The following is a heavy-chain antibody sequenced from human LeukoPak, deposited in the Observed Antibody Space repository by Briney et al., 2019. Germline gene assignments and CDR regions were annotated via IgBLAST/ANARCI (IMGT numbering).Heavy chain of an antibody. CDR2: ISGSGGST. D-gene: IGHD5-18*01. J-gene: IGHJ5*02. Sequence: PGGSLRLSCAASGVTFSGYAMSWVRQAPGKGLEWVSAISGSGGSTYYADSGKGRFTISRDNHNTTLYLQMNSLSAEDTAVYYSAKRMVTSLDWFDPWGQGTLVPVSS. CDR3: AKRMVTSLDWFDP. V-gene: IGHV3-23*01. CDR1: GVTFSGYA.